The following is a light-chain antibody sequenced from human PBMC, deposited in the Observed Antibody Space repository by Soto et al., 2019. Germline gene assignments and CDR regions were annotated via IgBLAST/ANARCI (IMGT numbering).Light chain of an antibody. Sequence: EIVLTQSPATLSVSPGERATLSCRASQSVSSNLAWYQQKPGQAPRLLIYGASTRATGIPARFSGSGSGTEFTLTISSLQSEDFAVYYCQQRSNLPWTFGQGTKVDIK. J-gene: IGKJ1*01. CDR3: QQRSNLPWT. V-gene: IGKV3-15*01. CDR1: QSVSSN. CDR2: GAS.